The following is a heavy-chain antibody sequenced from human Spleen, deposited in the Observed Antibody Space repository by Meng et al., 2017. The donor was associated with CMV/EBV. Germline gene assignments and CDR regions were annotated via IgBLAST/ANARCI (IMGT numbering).Heavy chain of an antibody. CDR3: ARSTDSGSYWQPGAPRYFDY. V-gene: IGHV1-69*05. CDR1: GGTFSSYA. Sequence: SVKVSCKASGGTFSSYAISWVRQAPGQGLEWMGGIIPIFGTANYAQKFQGRVTMTRDTSTSTVYMELSSLRSEDTAVYYCARSTDSGSYWQPGAPRYFDYWGQGTLVTVSS. CDR2: IIPIFGTA. J-gene: IGHJ4*02. D-gene: IGHD1-26*01.